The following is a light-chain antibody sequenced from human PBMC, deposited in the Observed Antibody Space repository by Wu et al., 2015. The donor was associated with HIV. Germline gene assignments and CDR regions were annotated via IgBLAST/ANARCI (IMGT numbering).Light chain of an antibody. CDR1: QSVSISY. Sequence: EIVLTQSPGTLSLSPGERATLSCRASQSVSISYLAWYQQKPGQSPRLLIYDASNRATGIPARFSGSGSGTDFTLSISSLEPEDFAVYYCQQRSNWPLTFGGGTKVEIK. J-gene: IGKJ4*01. CDR3: QQRSNWPLT. V-gene: IGKV3-11*01. CDR2: DAS.